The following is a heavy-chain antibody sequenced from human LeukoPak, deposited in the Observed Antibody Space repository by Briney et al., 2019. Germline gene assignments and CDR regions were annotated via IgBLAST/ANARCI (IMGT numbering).Heavy chain of an antibody. CDR1: GGSISSSSYY. V-gene: IGHV4-39*07. Sequence: SETLSLTCTVSGGSISSSSYYWGWIRQPPGKGLEWIGEINHSGSTNYNPSLKSRVTISVDTSKNQFSLKLSSVTAADTAVYYCARIENYYYYYGMDVWGQGTTVTVSS. CDR2: INHSGST. J-gene: IGHJ6*02. CDR3: ARIENYYYYYGMDV.